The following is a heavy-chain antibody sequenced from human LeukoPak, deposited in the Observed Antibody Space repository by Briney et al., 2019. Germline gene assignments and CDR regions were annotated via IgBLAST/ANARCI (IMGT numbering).Heavy chain of an antibody. CDR2: ISSNGGST. CDR3: ASGLAFDY. J-gene: IGHJ4*02. CDR1: GFTFSSYA. V-gene: IGHV3-64*01. D-gene: IGHD3/OR15-3a*01. Sequence: GGSLRLSCAASGFTFSSYAMHWVRQAPGKGLEYVSAISSNGGSTYYANSVKGRFTISRDNSKNALYLQMGSLRAEDMAVYYCASGLAFDYWGQGALVTVSS.